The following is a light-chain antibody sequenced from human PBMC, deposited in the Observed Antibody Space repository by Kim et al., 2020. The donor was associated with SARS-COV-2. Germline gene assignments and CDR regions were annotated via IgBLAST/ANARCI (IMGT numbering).Light chain of an antibody. CDR1: TIGSKS. Sequence: SYKLTQPPSLSVAPGQTARVTCGGDTIGSKSVHWYQQPPGQAPVLVIYSDGARPSGIPERFSGSNSGNTATLTISRVEAGDEADYYCQVWDSGSDHVIFGGGTQLTVL. J-gene: IGLJ2*01. V-gene: IGLV3-21*04. CDR2: SDG. CDR3: QVWDSGSDHVI.